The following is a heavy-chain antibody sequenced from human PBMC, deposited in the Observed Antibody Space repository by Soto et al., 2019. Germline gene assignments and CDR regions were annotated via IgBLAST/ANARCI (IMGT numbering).Heavy chain of an antibody. V-gene: IGHV1-18*01. D-gene: IGHD6-19*01. CDR2: ISAYNGNT. J-gene: IGHJ5*02. CDR3: ARYAEYSSGWYEDAGWFDP. Sequence: QVQLVQSGAEVKKPGASVKVSCKASGYTLTSYGISWVRQAPGQGLEWMGWISAYNGNTNYAQKLQGRVTMTTDTSTSTAYMELRSLRSDDTAVYYCARYAEYSSGWYEDAGWFDPWGQGTLVTVSS. CDR1: GYTLTSYG.